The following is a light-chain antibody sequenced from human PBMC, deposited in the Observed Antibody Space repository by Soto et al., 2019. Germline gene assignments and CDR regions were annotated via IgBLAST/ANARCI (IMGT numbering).Light chain of an antibody. CDR3: QQYNSQST. J-gene: IGKJ1*01. Sequence: DIQMTQSPSTLSASVGDSFTITFRASQSISSWLAWYQQKPGKAPKLLIYTASNLESGVPSRFRGSGSGTEFTLTITSLQPDDFATYYCQQYNSQSTFGQGTKVDIK. CDR1: QSISSW. V-gene: IGKV1-5*03. CDR2: TAS.